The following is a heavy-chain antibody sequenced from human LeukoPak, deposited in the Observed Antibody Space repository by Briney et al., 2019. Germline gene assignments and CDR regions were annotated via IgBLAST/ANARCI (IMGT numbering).Heavy chain of an antibody. CDR2: IYSGGTT. J-gene: IGHJ4*02. CDR1: GFTVSSSY. Sequence: GGSLRLSCAASGFTVSSSYMTWVRQAPGKGLEWVSVIYSGGTTYYADSVKGRFTISRDNSKNTLYLQMNSLRDEDTAVYYCARVSSGWYRNFDYWGQGTLVTVSS. V-gene: IGHV3-66*01. CDR3: ARVSSGWYRNFDY. D-gene: IGHD6-19*01.